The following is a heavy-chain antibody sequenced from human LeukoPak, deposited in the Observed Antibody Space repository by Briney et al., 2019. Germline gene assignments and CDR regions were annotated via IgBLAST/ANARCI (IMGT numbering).Heavy chain of an antibody. D-gene: IGHD6-19*01. CDR3: VRFGYVAGLDL. J-gene: IGHJ4*02. CDR2: IDPAGSDT. V-gene: IGHV3-7*01. Sequence: GGSLRLSCAASGFTFSSYAISWVRQAPGKGLEWVANIDPAGSDTYYVDRRFTISRDNAKKLVYLQMNSLRAEDTAVYYCVRFGYVAGLDLWGQGTLVTVSS. CDR1: GFTFSSYA.